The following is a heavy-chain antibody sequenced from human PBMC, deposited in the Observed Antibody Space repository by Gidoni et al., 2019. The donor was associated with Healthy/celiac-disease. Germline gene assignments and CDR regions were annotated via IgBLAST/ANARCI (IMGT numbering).Heavy chain of an antibody. J-gene: IGHJ4*02. Sequence: QVQLQESGPGLVKPSETLSLTCTVSGYSISSGYYWGWIRQPPGKGLEWIGSIYHSGSTYYNPSLKSRVTISVDTSKNQFSLKLSSVTAADTAVYYCARSMVRGARFDYWGQGTLVTVSS. CDR2: IYHSGST. V-gene: IGHV4-38-2*02. CDR1: GYSISSGYY. D-gene: IGHD3-10*01. CDR3: ARSMVRGARFDY.